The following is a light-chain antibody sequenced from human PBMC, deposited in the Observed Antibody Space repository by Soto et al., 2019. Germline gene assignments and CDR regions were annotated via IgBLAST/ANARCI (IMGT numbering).Light chain of an antibody. CDR3: MQGTHWPIT. CDR1: QSLVHSDGIAY. J-gene: IGKJ5*01. Sequence: DLGKTPSPLSLPVTMGQPASLSCRSNQSLVHSDGIAYFSWFQQRPGRSPRRLIYKVSNRDSGVPARFSGSGSGTDFALKISRVEAEDVGVYYCMQGTHWPITFGQGTRLEIK. V-gene: IGKV2-30*02. CDR2: KVS.